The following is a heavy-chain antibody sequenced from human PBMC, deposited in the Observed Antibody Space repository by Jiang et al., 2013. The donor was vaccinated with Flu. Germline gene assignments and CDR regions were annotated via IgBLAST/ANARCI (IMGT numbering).Heavy chain of an antibody. Sequence: VQLVESGGGLVKPGGSLRLSCAASGFTFSDYYMSWIRQAPGKGLEWVSYISSSSSYTNYADSVKGRFTISRDNAKNSLYLQMNSLRAEDTAVYYCAGILNYPLQGGWFDPWGQGTLVTVSS. J-gene: IGHJ5*02. CDR1: GFTFSDYY. V-gene: IGHV3-11*06. CDR3: AGILNYPLQGGWFDP. CDR2: ISSSSSYT. D-gene: IGHD1-7*01.